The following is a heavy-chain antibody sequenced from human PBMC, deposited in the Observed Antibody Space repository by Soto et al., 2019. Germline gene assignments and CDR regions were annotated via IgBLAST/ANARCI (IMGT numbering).Heavy chain of an antibody. CDR2: IYYSATT. J-gene: IGHJ4*02. V-gene: IGHV4-59*01. CDR1: GGSISSYY. D-gene: IGHD7-27*01. CDR3: ARGPSGDKVHY. Sequence: SETLSLTCTVSGGSISSYYWSWIRQPPGKGLEWIGYIYYSATTNYNPSLKSRVTISVDTSKNQFSLKLTSVTAADTAVYYCARGPSGDKVHYWGQGALVTVSS.